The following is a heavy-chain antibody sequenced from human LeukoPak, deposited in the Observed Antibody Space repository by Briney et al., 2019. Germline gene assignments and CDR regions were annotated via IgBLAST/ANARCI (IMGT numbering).Heavy chain of an antibody. CDR2: ISWNSGSI. V-gene: IGHV3-9*01. CDR1: GFIFDDYA. J-gene: IGHJ6*03. CDR3: ARVYYYYYYMDV. Sequence: GGSLRLSCAASGFIFDDYAMHWVRQVPGKGLEWVSGISWNSGSIGYADSVKGRFTISRDNPKNTLYLQMNSLRAEDTAVYYCARVYYYYYYMDVWGKGTTVTVSS.